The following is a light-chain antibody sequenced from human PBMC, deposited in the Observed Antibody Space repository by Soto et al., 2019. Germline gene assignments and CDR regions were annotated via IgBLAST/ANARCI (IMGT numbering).Light chain of an antibody. J-gene: IGKJ2*01. CDR1: QSVNSN. CDR3: QQYNNWPPRYT. Sequence: EIVMTQSPATLSVSPGERATLSCRASQSVNSNLAWYQQKPGQAPRRLIYGASTRATGIPARFSGSGSGTEFTLTISSLQSEDFAVYYCQQYNNWPPRYTFGQGTKLEIK. V-gene: IGKV3-15*01. CDR2: GAS.